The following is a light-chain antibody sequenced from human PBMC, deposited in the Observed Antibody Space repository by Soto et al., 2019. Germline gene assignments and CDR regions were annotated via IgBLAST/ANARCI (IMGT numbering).Light chain of an antibody. CDR3: QQYNSYSPAT. CDR2: DAS. V-gene: IGKV1-5*01. J-gene: IGKJ1*01. CDR1: QSISSW. Sequence: DIQMTQSPSTLSASVGDRVTITCRASQSISSWLAWYQQKPGKAPKLLIYDASSLESGVPSRYSGSRSGTEFTLTISSLQPDDFATYYCQQYNSYSPATFGQGTKVDI.